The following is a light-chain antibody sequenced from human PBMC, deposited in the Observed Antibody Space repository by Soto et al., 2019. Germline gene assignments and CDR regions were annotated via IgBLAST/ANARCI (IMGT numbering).Light chain of an antibody. CDR2: APS. CDR1: QGIDTS. V-gene: IGKV1-9*01. J-gene: IGKJ5*01. Sequence: DIQMTQSPSTLSASVGDGVTITCRASQGIDTSLAWYQQKPGKAPKLLIYAPSNFQSGVPSRFSGSGSGTHFTLTISSLQPEDFATYYCQQLHGYPITFGQGTRLEIK. CDR3: QQLHGYPIT.